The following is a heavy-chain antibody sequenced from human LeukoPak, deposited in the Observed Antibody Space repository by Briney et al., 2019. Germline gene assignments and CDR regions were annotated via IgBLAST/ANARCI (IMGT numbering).Heavy chain of an antibody. V-gene: IGHV3-66*01. J-gene: IGHJ6*02. Sequence: PGGSLRLSCAASGFTVSSNYMSWVRQAPGKGLEWVSVIYSAGSTYYADSVKGRFTTSRDNSKNTLYLQMNNLRAEDTAVYYCAREAEIQGLPMDVWGQGTTVTVSS. CDR2: IYSAGST. D-gene: IGHD5-18*01. CDR3: AREAEIQGLPMDV. CDR1: GFTVSSNY.